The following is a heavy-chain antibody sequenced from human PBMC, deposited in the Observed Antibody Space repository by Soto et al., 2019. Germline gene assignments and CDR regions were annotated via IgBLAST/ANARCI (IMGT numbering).Heavy chain of an antibody. J-gene: IGHJ5*02. CDR1: DGSISSRSYY. CDR3: ARHEERVTLGAPNWFDP. V-gene: IGHV4-39*01. Sequence: PSETLSLTCTVSDGSISSRSYYWGWISQPPGKGLEWIGSIYYSGSTYYNPSLKSRVTISVDTSKNQFSLKLSSVTAADTAVYYCARHEERVTLGAPNWFDPWGQGTLVTVSS. CDR2: IYYSGST. D-gene: IGHD3-16*01.